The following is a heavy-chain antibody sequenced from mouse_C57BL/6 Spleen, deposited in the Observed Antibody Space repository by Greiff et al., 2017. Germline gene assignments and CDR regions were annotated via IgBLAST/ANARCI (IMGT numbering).Heavy chain of an antibody. CDR2: IDPNSGGT. J-gene: IGHJ2*01. Sequence: QVQLKQPGAELVKPGASVKLSCKASGYTFTSYWMHWVKQRPGRGLGWIGRIDPNSGGTKYNEKFKRKASLTVDKPSSTAYMQLSSLSSEDSAVYYCARGAESFDYWGQGSTLTVSS. CDR3: ARGAESFDY. D-gene: IGHD3-3*01. V-gene: IGHV1-72*01. CDR1: GYTFTSYW.